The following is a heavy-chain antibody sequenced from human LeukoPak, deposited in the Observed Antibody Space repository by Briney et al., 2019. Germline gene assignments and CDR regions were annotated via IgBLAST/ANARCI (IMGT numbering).Heavy chain of an antibody. CDR2: IYYSGST. V-gene: IGHV4-59*08. D-gene: IGHD6-13*01. J-gene: IGHJ5*02. CDR3: ARQAGIAAAGQGWFDP. Sequence: SETLSLTCTVSGGSISSYYWSWIRQPPGKGLEWIGYIYYSGSTNYNPSLKSRVTISVDTSKNQFSLKLSSVTAADTAVYCCARQAGIAAAGQGWFDPWGQGTLVTVSS. CDR1: GGSISSYY.